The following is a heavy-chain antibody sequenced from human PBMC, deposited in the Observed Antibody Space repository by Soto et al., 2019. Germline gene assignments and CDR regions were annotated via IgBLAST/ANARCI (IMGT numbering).Heavy chain of an antibody. J-gene: IGHJ3*02. Sequence: EVQLVESGGSLVQPGGSLRLSCVASGFSFSSNWMHWVRHAPGKGPVWVSRISADGSSTHYADLVKGRFTISRDNAKNTLYLQINSLRVEDAAVYYCAKFDIAAPPPIWGQGTMVTVSS. CDR3: AKFDIAAPPPI. CDR1: GFSFSSNW. CDR2: ISADGSST. V-gene: IGHV3-74*01. D-gene: IGHD6-13*01.